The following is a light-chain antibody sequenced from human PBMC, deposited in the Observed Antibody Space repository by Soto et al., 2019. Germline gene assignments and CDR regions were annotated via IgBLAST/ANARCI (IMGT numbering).Light chain of an antibody. CDR3: QHYNTYYT. V-gene: IGKV1-5*03. CDR2: KAS. J-gene: IGKJ2*01. Sequence: DIQMTQSPSTLSASVGDRVTITCRASQTISSWLAWYQQKPGQAPKLLIYKASTLEGGVSSRFSGSGSGTEFTLTISNLQPDDFATYYCQHYNTYYTFGQGTKVDIK. CDR1: QTISSW.